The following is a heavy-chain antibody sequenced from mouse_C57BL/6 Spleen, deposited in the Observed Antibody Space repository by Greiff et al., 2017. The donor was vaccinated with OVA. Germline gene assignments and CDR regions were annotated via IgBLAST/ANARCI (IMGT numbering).Heavy chain of an antibody. J-gene: IGHJ4*01. CDR3: ARTYYGSSYEDAMDD. CDR2: INPSNGGT. V-gene: IGHV1-53*01. CDR1: GYTFTSYW. Sequence: QVQLQQPGTELVKPGASVKLSCKASGYTFTSYWMHWVKQRPGQGLEWIGNINPSNGGTNYNEKFKSKATLTVDKSSSTAYMQHSSLTSEDSAVYYCARTYYGSSYEDAMDDWGQGTSVTASS. D-gene: IGHD1-1*01.